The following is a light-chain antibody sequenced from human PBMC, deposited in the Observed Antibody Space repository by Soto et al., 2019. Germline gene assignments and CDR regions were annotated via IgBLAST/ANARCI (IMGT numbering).Light chain of an antibody. CDR3: CSYAANNGSVV. V-gene: IGLV2-8*01. CDR1: SADVGGYDY. J-gene: IGLJ2*01. CDR2: EVN. Sequence: QSALTQPPSASGSPGQSVTISCTGTSADVGGYDYVSWYQQVPGKAPKLIIYEVNKRPSGVPGRFSGSKSGITASLTVSGLQIEDEDIYYYCSYAANNGSVVFGGGTKLTVL.